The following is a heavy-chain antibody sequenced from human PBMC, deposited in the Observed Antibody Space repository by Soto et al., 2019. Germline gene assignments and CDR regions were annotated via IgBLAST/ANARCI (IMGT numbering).Heavy chain of an antibody. Sequence: EVQLVESGGGLVQPGGSLRLSCAASGFTFSSYSMNWVRQAPGKRLEWVSYISSSSSTIYYADSVKGRFTISRDNAKNSLYLQMNSLRDEDTAVYYCARVSLVDKTAAGIQLWQTERSWFDPWGQGTLVTVSS. D-gene: IGHD5-18*01. CDR1: GFTFSSYS. V-gene: IGHV3-48*02. CDR2: ISSSSSTI. CDR3: ARVSLVDKTAAGIQLWQTERSWFDP. J-gene: IGHJ5*02.